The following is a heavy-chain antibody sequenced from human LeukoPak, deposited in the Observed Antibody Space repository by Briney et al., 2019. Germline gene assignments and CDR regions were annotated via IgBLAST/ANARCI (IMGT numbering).Heavy chain of an antibody. CDR1: GYTFTGYY. D-gene: IGHD5-18*01. CDR3: AREMVDTAMGAFYGMDV. J-gene: IGHJ6*02. V-gene: IGHV1-2*02. CDR2: INPNGGGT. Sequence: ASVKVSCKASGYTFTGYYMHWVRQAPGQGLEWMGWINPNGGGTNYAQKFQGRVTMTRDTSISTAYMELSRLRSDDTAVYYCAREMVDTAMGAFYGMDVWGQGTTVTVSS.